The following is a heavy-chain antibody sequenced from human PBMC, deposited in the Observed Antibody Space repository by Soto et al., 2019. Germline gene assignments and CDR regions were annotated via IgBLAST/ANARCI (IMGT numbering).Heavy chain of an antibody. CDR1: GGTFSSYA. J-gene: IGHJ6*02. Sequence: QVQLVQSGAEVKKPGSSVKVSCKASGGTFSSYAITWVRQAPGQGLEWMGRIIPIFGTTNYAQKFQGRVTITADESTSTVYMDLSSLRSDDTAVYYCAKSPDPYSSSNYYYYGMDVWGQGTTVTVSS. CDR3: AKSPDPYSSSNYYYYGMDV. CDR2: IIPIFGTT. V-gene: IGHV1-69*15. D-gene: IGHD6-6*01.